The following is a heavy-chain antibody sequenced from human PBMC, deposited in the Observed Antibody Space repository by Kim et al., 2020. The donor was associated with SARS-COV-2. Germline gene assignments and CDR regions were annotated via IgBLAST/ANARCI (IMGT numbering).Heavy chain of an antibody. D-gene: IGHD3-10*01. CDR3: AKGNSGLKYYNWFDP. J-gene: IGHJ5*02. V-gene: IGHV3-9*01. Sequence: SVKGQFTISRDNAKNSLYLQMNSLRAEDTALYYCAKGNSGLKYYNWFDPWGQGTLVTVSS.